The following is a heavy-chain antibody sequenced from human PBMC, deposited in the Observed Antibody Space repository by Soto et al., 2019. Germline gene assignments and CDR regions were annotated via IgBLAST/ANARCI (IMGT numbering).Heavy chain of an antibody. Sequence: GGPLRLSCVASGITFARRAMSRVRHTPEKGLEWVSTINDTGGDTKYADSVRGRFTMSRDNSKKTLYLQMNSLRVEDSALYYCARGSTDSYPGSRIFDFWGRVTPDTLSS. D-gene: IGHD3-10*01. CDR2: INDTGGDT. CDR3: ARGSTDSYPGSRIFDF. V-gene: IGHV3-23*01. J-gene: IGHJ4*02. CDR1: GITFARRA.